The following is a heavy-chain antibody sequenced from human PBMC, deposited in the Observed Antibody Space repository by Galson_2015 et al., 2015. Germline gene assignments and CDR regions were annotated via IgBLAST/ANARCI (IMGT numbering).Heavy chain of an antibody. CDR1: GFTFSSYA. D-gene: IGHD1-14*01. CDR2: ISYDGSNK. J-gene: IGHJ3*02. CDR3: ARDRNDALDI. V-gene: IGHV3-30-3*01. Sequence: SLRLSCAASGFTFSSYAMHWVRQAPGKGLEWVAVISYDGSNKYYADSVKGRFTISRDNSKNTLYLQMNSLRAEDTAVYYCARDRNDALDIWGQGTMVTVSS.